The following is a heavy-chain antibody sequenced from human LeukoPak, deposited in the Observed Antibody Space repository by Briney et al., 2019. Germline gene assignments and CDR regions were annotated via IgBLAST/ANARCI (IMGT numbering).Heavy chain of an antibody. CDR3: ARDRSGGATRVRYYFDY. D-gene: IGHD1-26*01. CDR1: GYTFTGYY. V-gene: IGHV1-2*02. CDR2: INPNSGGT. Sequence: ASVKVSCKASGYTFTGYYMHWVRQAPGQGLEWMGWINPNSGGTNYAQKFQGRVTMTRDTSISTAYMELSRLRSDDTAVYYCARDRSGGATRVRYYFDYWGQGTLVTVSS. J-gene: IGHJ4*02.